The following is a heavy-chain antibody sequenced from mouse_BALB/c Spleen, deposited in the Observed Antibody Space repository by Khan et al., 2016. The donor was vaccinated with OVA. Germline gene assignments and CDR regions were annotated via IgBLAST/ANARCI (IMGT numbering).Heavy chain of an antibody. CDR3: ARAGRWFPY. CDR2: IHYGGNT. Sequence: EVQLQESGPDLVKPSQSLSLTCTVTGYSITSGYSWHWIRQFPGNKLEWMGYIHYGGNTNYNPSLTSRSSITRATSRNPFFLQLNYVTTEDTATYYCARAGRWFPYWGQGTLVTVSA. J-gene: IGHJ3*01. CDR1: GYSITSGYS. V-gene: IGHV3-1*02.